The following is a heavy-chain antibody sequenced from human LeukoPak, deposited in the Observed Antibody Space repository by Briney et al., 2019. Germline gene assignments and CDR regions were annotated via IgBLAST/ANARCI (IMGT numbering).Heavy chain of an antibody. CDR1: GFTFDDYA. Sequence: GRSLRLSCAASGFTFDDYAMHWVRQAPGKGLEWVSGISWNSGSIGYADSVKGRFTISRDNAKNSLFLQMNSLRAEDMALCYCAKDAKGGSYFYYFDYWGQGTLVTVSS. CDR3: AKDAKGGSYFYYFDY. J-gene: IGHJ4*02. V-gene: IGHV3-9*03. D-gene: IGHD1-26*01. CDR2: ISWNSGSI.